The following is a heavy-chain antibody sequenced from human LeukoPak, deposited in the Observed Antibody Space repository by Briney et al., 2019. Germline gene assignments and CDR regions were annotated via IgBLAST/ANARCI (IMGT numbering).Heavy chain of an antibody. D-gene: IGHD1/OR15-1a*01. J-gene: IGHJ4*02. CDR3: AHRRPGHLTGWDNSYFDN. CDR1: GFSLYSSGVG. Sequence: SGPTLVNPTQTLTLTCTFSGFSLYSSGVGVGWIRQPPGKAPEWLAVICWDDDKRYNPSLRSRLTMSKDASKSQVFLVISNMDPVDTATYYCAHRRPGHLTGWDNSYFDNWGPGTLVTVSS. V-gene: IGHV2-5*02. CDR2: ICWDDDK.